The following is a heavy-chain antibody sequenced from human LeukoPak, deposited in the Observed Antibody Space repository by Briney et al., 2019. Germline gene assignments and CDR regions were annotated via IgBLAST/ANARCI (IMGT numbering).Heavy chain of an antibody. Sequence: GGSLRLSCAASGFTFSSYAMSWVRQAPGKGLEWASAISGSGGSTYYADSVKGRFTISRDNSKNTLYLQMNSLRAEDTAVYYCAKSYGDYVGAFDIWGQGTMVTVSS. CDR2: ISGSGGST. J-gene: IGHJ3*02. CDR3: AKSYGDYVGAFDI. CDR1: GFTFSSYA. V-gene: IGHV3-23*01. D-gene: IGHD4-17*01.